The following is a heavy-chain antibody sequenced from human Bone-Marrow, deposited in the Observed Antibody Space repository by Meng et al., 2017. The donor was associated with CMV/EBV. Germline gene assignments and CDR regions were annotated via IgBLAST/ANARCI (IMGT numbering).Heavy chain of an antibody. D-gene: IGHD6-13*01. CDR2: ISSSSSYI. V-gene: IGHV3-21*01. Sequence: GGSLRLSCAASGFTFSSYSMNWVRQAPGKGLEWVSSISSSSSYIYYADSVKGRFTISRDNAKNSLYLQMNSLRAEDTAVYYCASETAGTHYFDYWGQGTLVTVSS. J-gene: IGHJ4*02. CDR1: GFTFSSYS. CDR3: ASETAGTHYFDY.